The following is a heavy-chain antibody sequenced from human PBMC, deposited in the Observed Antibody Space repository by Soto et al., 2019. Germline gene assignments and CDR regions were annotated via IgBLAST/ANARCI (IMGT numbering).Heavy chain of an antibody. CDR3: AREDYGSGSYYGFDP. Sequence: QVQLQESGPGLVKPSQTLSLTCTVSGGSISSGGYYWSWIRQHPGKGLEWIGYIYYSGSTYYNPSLESRVTISVDTSKNQFSLKRSSVTAADTAVYYCAREDYGSGSYYGFDPWGQGTLVTVSS. CDR2: IYYSGST. V-gene: IGHV4-31*03. CDR1: GGSISSGGYY. D-gene: IGHD3-10*01. J-gene: IGHJ5*02.